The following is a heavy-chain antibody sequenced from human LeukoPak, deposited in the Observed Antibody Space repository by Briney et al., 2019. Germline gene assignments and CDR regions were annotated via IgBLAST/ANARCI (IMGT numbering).Heavy chain of an antibody. Sequence: PGGSLRLPCAASGFTFSTYSMDWVRQAPGKGLEWVSSISSGSSYIYYADSVKGRFTISRDNAKNSLYLQLNSLRAEDTAVYYCARGSPPDYWGQGTLVTVSS. J-gene: IGHJ4*02. CDR3: ARGSPPDY. D-gene: IGHD2-15*01. CDR2: ISSGSSYI. V-gene: IGHV3-21*04. CDR1: GFTFSTYS.